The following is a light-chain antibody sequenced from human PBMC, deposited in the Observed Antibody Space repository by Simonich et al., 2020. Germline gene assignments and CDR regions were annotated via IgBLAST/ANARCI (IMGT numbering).Light chain of an antibody. CDR2: GAS. CDR3: QQYNNWPYT. CDR1: QSVSSN. V-gene: IGKV3-15*01. Sequence: EIVMTQSPATLSVSPGEKATLSCRASQSVSSNLAWYQQQPGQAPRLLIYGASTRAHGIPARFSGSGSGTEFTLTISSLQSEDFAVYDCQQYNNWPYTFGQGTKLEIK. J-gene: IGKJ2*01.